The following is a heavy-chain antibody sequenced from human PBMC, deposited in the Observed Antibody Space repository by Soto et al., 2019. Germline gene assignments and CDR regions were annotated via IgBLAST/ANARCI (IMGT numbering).Heavy chain of an antibody. CDR1: GGSISSSSYY. V-gene: IGHV4-39*01. CDR3: ARLENTFSWGFDL. J-gene: IGHJ2*01. CDR2: IYYSGST. Sequence: QLQLQESGPGLVKPSETLSLTCTVSGGSISSSSYYWNWVRQPPGKGLEWIGNIYYSGSTSYNPSLKSRVTISVDTSKNQFSLKLTSVTASDTAVYYCARLENTFSWGFDLWGRGTLVTVSS. D-gene: IGHD6-13*01.